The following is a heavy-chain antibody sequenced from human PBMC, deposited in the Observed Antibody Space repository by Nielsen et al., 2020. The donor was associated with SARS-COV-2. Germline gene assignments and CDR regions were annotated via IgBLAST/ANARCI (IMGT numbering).Heavy chain of an antibody. J-gene: IGHJ6*03. D-gene: IGHD6-19*01. Sequence: GGSLRLSCAASGFTFSGPAMHWVRQASGKGLEWVGGIRSRLDSYATAYAASVKGRFTISRDDSSNTAYLQMNSLKTEDTAVYYCARRDSSGWFKYYYYMDVWGKGTTVTVSS. V-gene: IGHV3-73*01. CDR3: ARRDSSGWFKYYYYMDV. CDR1: GFTFSGPA. CDR2: IRSRLDSYAT.